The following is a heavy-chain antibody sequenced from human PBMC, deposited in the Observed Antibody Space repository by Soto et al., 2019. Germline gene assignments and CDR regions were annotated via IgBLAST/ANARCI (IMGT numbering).Heavy chain of an antibody. CDR3: ARERSSGWYSTFDY. D-gene: IGHD6-19*01. CDR2: IYYSGST. Sequence: SETLSLTCTVSGGSISSYYWSWIRQPPGKGLEWIGYIYYSGSTNYNPSLKSRVTISVDTSKNQFSLKLSSVTAADTAVYYCARERSSGWYSTFDYWGQGTLVTXSS. J-gene: IGHJ4*02. CDR1: GGSISSYY. V-gene: IGHV4-59*01.